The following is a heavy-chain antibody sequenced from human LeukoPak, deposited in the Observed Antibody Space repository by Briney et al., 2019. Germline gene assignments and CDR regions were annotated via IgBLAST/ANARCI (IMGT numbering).Heavy chain of an antibody. V-gene: IGHV3-23*01. CDR3: ANTYYGDDLMIDY. J-gene: IGHJ4*02. D-gene: IGHD4-17*01. CDR1: GFTFSSYG. Sequence: PGGSLRLSCAASGFTFSSYGMSWVRQAPGKGLEWVSAISGSGGSTYYADSVKGRFTISRDNSKNTPYLQMNSLRAEDTAVYYCANTYYGDDLMIDYWGQGTLVTVSS. CDR2: ISGSGGST.